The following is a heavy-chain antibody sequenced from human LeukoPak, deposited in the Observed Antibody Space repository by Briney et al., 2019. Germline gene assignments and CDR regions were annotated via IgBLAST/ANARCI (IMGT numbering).Heavy chain of an antibody. V-gene: IGHV3-66*01. J-gene: IGHJ6*03. D-gene: IGHD1-26*01. CDR1: GFTFSNYA. Sequence: GGSLRLSCAASGFTFSNYAINWVRQAPGKGLEWVSVIYSGGSTYYADSVKGRFTISRDNSKNTLYLQMNSLRAEDTAVYYCASYSGSSLWYYYYMDVWGKGTTVTISS. CDR3: ASYSGSSLWYYYYMDV. CDR2: IYSGGST.